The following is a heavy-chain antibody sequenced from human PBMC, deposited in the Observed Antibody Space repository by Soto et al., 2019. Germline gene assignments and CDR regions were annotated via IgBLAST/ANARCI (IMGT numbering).Heavy chain of an antibody. CDR1: EFTFSSYS. J-gene: IGHJ4*02. Sequence: HPGGSLRLSCAASEFTFSSYSMHWVRQAPGKGLEWVAVISFDGSNTYYADSVKGRFTISRDNSKYTLHLQMNSLRAEDTAMYYCASNYYDSSGYQYYFDYWGQGTLVTVSS. CDR3: ASNYYDSSGYQYYFDY. CDR2: ISFDGSNT. V-gene: IGHV3-30-3*01. D-gene: IGHD3-22*01.